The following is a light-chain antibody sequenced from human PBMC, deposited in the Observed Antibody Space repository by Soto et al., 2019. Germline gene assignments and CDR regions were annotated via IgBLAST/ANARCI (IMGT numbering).Light chain of an antibody. Sequence: EIVMTQSPATLSVSPGERATLSCRPSQSVSANLAWYQQKPGQAPRLLIYGASTRATGIPARFSGSGSGREFTLTISSLQSEDFAVYYCQQYSNWPQTFGQGTKVDIK. CDR1: QSVSAN. J-gene: IGKJ1*01. CDR3: QQYSNWPQT. V-gene: IGKV3-15*01. CDR2: GAS.